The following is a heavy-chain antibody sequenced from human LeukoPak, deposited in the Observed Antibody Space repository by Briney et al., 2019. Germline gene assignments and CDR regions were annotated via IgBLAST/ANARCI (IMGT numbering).Heavy chain of an antibody. CDR1: GFTFSSYA. V-gene: IGHV3-23*01. CDR3: AKDLSSSSSVVVVAAKHDY. CDR2: ISGSGGST. J-gene: IGHJ4*02. D-gene: IGHD2-15*01. Sequence: GGSLRLSCAASGFTFSSYAMSWVRQAPGKGLEWVSAISGSGGSTYYAVSVKGRFTISRDNSKNTLYLQMNSLRAEDTAVYYCAKDLSSSSSVVVVAAKHDYWGQGTLVTVSS.